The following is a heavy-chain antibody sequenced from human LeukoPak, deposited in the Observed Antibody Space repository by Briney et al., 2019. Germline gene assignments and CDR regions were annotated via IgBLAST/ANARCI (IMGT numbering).Heavy chain of an antibody. D-gene: IGHD3-22*01. CDR3: AVNYYDSSGYYYVFDY. CDR2: ISSSSSYI. V-gene: IGHV3-21*04. Sequence: GGSLRLSCAASGFTFSSYSMNWVRQAPGKGLERVSSISSSSSYIYYADSVKGRFTISRDNAKNSLYLQMNSLRAEDTAVYYCAVNYYDSSGYYYVFDYWGQGTLVTVSS. CDR1: GFTFSSYS. J-gene: IGHJ4*02.